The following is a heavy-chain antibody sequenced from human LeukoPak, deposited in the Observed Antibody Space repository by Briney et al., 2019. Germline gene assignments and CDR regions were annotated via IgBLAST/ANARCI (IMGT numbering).Heavy chain of an antibody. CDR3: ARDWGGFGVVIPTPYNWFDP. CDR1: GYTFTSYG. Sequence: ASVKVSCKASGYTFTSYGISWVRQAPGQGLEWMGWINPNSGGTNYAQKFQGRVTMTRGTSISTAYMELSRLRSDDTAVYYCARDWGGFGVVIPTPYNWFDPWGQGTLVTVSS. D-gene: IGHD3-3*01. V-gene: IGHV1-2*02. CDR2: INPNSGGT. J-gene: IGHJ5*02.